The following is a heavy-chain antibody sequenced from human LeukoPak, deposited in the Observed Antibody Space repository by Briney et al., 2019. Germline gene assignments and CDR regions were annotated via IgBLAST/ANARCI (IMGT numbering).Heavy chain of an antibody. D-gene: IGHD3-3*01. CDR1: GFTFSSYA. Sequence: GGSLRLSCAASGFTFSSYAMSWVRQAPGKGLEWVSAISGSGGSTYYADSVKGRFTISKDNSKNTLYLQMNSLRAEDTAVYYCAKDLRFLDYFDYWGQGTLVTVSS. CDR3: AKDLRFLDYFDY. V-gene: IGHV3-23*01. CDR2: ISGSGGST. J-gene: IGHJ4*02.